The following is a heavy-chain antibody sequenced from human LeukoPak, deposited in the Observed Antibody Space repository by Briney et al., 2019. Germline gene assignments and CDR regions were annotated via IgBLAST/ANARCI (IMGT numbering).Heavy chain of an antibody. CDR3: ARELRTFDS. V-gene: IGHV3-7*01. CDR2: IKHNGDEL. CDR1: GFTFSSYW. J-gene: IGHJ4*02. Sequence: GGSLRLSCAASGFTFSSYWMTWVRQAPGKGLEWVANIKHNGDELNYVDSVEDRFTISRDNAKNSLYLHMTDLRAEDTAVYCCARELRTFDSWGQGTLVTVSS. D-gene: IGHD3-16*01.